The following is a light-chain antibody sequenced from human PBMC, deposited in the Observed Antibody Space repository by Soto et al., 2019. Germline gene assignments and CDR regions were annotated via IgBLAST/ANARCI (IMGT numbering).Light chain of an antibody. CDR3: QQYNNWPPLT. Sequence: EIVMTQSPATLSVSPGEGATLSCRASQSVSSKLAWYQQKPGQAPRLLIYGASTRATDIPARFSGSGSGTEFTLTISSLQSEDFAVYYCQQYNNWPPLTFGQGTKVDIK. V-gene: IGKV3-15*01. CDR2: GAS. CDR1: QSVSSK. J-gene: IGKJ1*01.